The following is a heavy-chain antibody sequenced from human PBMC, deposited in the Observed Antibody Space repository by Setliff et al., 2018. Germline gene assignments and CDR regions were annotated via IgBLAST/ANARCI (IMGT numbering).Heavy chain of an antibody. CDR2: IKQDGSDT. Sequence: GESLTLSCAASGFTFSRYWMSWVRQAPGKGLEWVANIKQDGSDTYYMDSVKGRFTISRDNANNSLYLQMNTLRVEDTAVYFCVRLGCSTTSCYYFDYWGQGAQVTVSS. J-gene: IGHJ4*02. CDR3: VRLGCSTTSCYYFDY. CDR1: GFTFSRYW. V-gene: IGHV3-7*01. D-gene: IGHD2-2*01.